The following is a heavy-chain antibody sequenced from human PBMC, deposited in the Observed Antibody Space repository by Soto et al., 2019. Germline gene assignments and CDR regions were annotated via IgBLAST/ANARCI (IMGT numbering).Heavy chain of an antibody. J-gene: IGHJ6*02. D-gene: IGHD6-19*01. V-gene: IGHV3-23*01. CDR2: ISGSGGST. CDR1: GFTFSSYS. CDR3: AKDLLGSYSSGWMHNYYYYGMDV. Sequence: GSLRLSCAASGFTFSSYSMSWFRQSPGKWLEWVSAISGSGGSTYYADSVKGRFTISRDNSKNTLYLQMNSLRAEDTAVYYCAKDLLGSYSSGWMHNYYYYGMDVWGQGTTVTVSS.